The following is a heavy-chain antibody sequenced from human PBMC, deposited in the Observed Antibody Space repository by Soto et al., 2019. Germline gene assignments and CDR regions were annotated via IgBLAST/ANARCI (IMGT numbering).Heavy chain of an antibody. CDR1: GGSISSSSYY. CDR3: ARGAAATAIDY. V-gene: IGHV4-39*01. CDR2: IYYSGST. D-gene: IGHD6-13*01. J-gene: IGHJ4*02. Sequence: QLQLQESGPGLVKPSETLSLTCTVSGGSISSSSYYWGWIRQPPGKGLEWIGSIYYSGSTYYNPSPKSRVTIYVDPYKNQFSLKLSSVNDADTAVYYCARGAAATAIDYWGQGTLVTVSS.